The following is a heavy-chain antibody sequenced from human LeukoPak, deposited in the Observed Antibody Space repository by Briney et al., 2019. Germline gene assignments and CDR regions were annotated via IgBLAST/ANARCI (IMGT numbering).Heavy chain of an antibody. CDR1: GFTFSSYA. D-gene: IGHD6-13*01. CDR2: ISYDGSNR. J-gene: IGHJ6*03. CDR3: AKDYEQQLVLDYYYYMDV. Sequence: GRSLRLSCAASGFTFSSYAMHWVRQAPGKGLEWVAVISYDGSNRYYADSVKGRFTISRDNSKNTLYLQMNSLRAEDTAVYYCAKDYEQQLVLDYYYYMDVWGKGTTVTVSS. V-gene: IGHV3-30-3*01.